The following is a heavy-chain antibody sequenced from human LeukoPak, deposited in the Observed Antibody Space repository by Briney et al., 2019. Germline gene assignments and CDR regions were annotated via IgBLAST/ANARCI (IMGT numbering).Heavy chain of an antibody. J-gene: IGHJ4*02. CDR3: AKMYGSGGYLGPFDY. V-gene: IGHV3-30*02. CDR2: IRYDGSNE. Sequence: GGSLRLSCAASGFTLSSFGMHWVRQAPGKGLQWVTFIRYDGSNEYYADSVKGRFTISRDNSKNTLYLQMNSLRAEDTAVYYCAKMYGSGGYLGPFDYWGQGTLVTVSS. CDR1: GFTLSSFG. D-gene: IGHD3-10*01.